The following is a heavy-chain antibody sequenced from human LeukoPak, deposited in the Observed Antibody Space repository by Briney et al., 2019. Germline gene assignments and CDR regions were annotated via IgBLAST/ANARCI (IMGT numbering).Heavy chain of an antibody. V-gene: IGHV4-30-4*01. Sequence: SETLSLTCTVSGGSLSSGVYYWSWIRQPPGKGLEWIGYIYYSGSTYYNPSLKSRVTISVDTSKNQFSLKLSSVTAADTAVYYCARVLYPSKITGTTVDYWGQGTLVTVSS. J-gene: IGHJ4*02. CDR1: GGSLSSGVYY. D-gene: IGHD1-7*01. CDR3: ARVLYPSKITGTTVDY. CDR2: IYYSGST.